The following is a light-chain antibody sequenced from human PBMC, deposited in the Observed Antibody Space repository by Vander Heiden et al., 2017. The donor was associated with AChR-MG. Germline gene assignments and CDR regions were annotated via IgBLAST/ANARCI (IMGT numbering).Light chain of an antibody. J-gene: IGKJ2*01. CDR3: LRDGSSPYT. CDR2: DAS. CDR1: QSVTSRH. V-gene: IGKV3-20*01. Sequence: DIVLTQSPGTLSVSPGEGTTLSCRASQSVTSRHLAWHQQKHGQAPRLLIYDASSRATGIPDRFSGSGSVTDFTLTISRLEPEDCAVYYCLRDGSSPYTFGQGTKLEIK.